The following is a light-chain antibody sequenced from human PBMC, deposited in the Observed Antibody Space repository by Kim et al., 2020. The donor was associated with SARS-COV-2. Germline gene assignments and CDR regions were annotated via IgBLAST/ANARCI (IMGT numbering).Light chain of an antibody. CDR1: SANIGSNI. V-gene: IGLV1-44*01. Sequence: GQWVAMSCSGSSANIGSNIVNWFQQRPGTAPQLLIYTNTKRPSGVPDRFSGSKSGTSASLAISGLQSEDEADYYCASWDDRLNGMVFGGGTQLTVL. J-gene: IGLJ3*02. CDR2: TNT. CDR3: ASWDDRLNGMV.